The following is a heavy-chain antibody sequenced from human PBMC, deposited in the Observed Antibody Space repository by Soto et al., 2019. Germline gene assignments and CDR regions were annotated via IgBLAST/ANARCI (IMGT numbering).Heavy chain of an antibody. V-gene: IGHV4-30-2*01. CDR1: GGSISSGGYS. CDR3: ARVKKRSTAMGPYYFDY. Sequence: PSETLSLTCAVSGGSISSGGYSWSWIRQPPGKGLEWIGYIYHSGSTYYNPSLKSRVTISVDRSKNQFSLKLSSVNAADTAVYYCARVKKRSTAMGPYYFDYWGQGTMVTVYS. J-gene: IGHJ4*02. CDR2: IYHSGST. D-gene: IGHD5-18*01.